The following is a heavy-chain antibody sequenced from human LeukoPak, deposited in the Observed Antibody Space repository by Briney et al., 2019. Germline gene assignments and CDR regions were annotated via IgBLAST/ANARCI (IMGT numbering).Heavy chain of an antibody. CDR3: ARVRGSYYYYYYMDV. CDR1: GFTFSSYS. J-gene: IGHJ6*03. V-gene: IGHV3-21*01. D-gene: IGHD1-26*01. Sequence: GGSLRLSXAASGFTFSSYSMNWVRQAPGKGLEWVSSISSSSSYIYYADSVKGRFTISRDNAKNSLYLQMNSLRAEDTAVYYCARVRGSYYYYYYMDVWGKGTTVTVSS. CDR2: ISSSSSYI.